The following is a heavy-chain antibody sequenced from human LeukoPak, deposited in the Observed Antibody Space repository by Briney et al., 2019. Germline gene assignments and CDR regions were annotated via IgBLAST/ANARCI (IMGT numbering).Heavy chain of an antibody. CDR1: GYTFTGYY. CDR2: INPNSGGT. Sequence: WASVKVSCKASGYTFTGYYMHWVRQAPGQGLEWMGWINPNSGGTNYAQRFQGRVTMTRDTSISTAYMDLSRLRSDDTAVYYCARDPHPFGYSYGYYYYYYMDVWGKATTVTVSS. D-gene: IGHD5-18*01. V-gene: IGHV1-2*02. J-gene: IGHJ6*03. CDR3: ARDPHPFGYSYGYYYYYYMDV.